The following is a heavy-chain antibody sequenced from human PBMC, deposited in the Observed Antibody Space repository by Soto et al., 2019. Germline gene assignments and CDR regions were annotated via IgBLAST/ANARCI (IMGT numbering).Heavy chain of an antibody. J-gene: IGHJ4*02. V-gene: IGHV1-69*01. CDR3: ARGWGYDSNDYYYAY. D-gene: IGHD3-22*01. CDR2: IIPIFGTA. CDR1: GGTFSRHA. Sequence: QVQLVQSGAEVRNPGSSVKVSCKASGGTFSRHAISWVRQAPGQGLEWMGGIIPIFGTANHDQKFQGRVTIIADESTSTDYMELSSLRSEDTAMYYCARGWGYDSNDYYYAYWGQGTLVIVSS.